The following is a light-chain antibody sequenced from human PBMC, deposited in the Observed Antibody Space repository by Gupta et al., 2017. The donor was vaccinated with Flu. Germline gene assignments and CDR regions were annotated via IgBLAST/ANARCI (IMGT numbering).Light chain of an antibody. CDR2: ETS. CDR3: QQYHTYLYT. Sequence: DIQMTQSPSPLSASVGDRVTITCRASQSIGAWLAWYQQKPGKAPKLLIYETSSLESGVPSRFSGSGSGTEFTLTITSLQPVDFATYYCQQYHTYLYTFGQGTRLEIK. V-gene: IGKV1-5*03. J-gene: IGKJ2*01. CDR1: QSIGAW.